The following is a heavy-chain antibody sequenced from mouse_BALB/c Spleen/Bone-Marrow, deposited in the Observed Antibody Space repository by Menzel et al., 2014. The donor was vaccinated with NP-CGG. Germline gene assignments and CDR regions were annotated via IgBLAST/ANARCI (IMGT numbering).Heavy chain of an antibody. CDR3: ARQLGLRVDY. CDR1: GFTFSSYS. J-gene: IGHJ4*01. CDR2: ISNGGGST. D-gene: IGHD3-1*01. V-gene: IGHV5-12-2*01. Sequence: EVQGVESGGGLVQPGGSLKLSCAASGFTFSSYSMSWVRQTPEERLEWVAYISNGGGSTYYPDTVKGRFTISRDNAKNTLYLQMSSLKSEDTAMHYCARQLGLRVDYWGQGSSVTVSS.